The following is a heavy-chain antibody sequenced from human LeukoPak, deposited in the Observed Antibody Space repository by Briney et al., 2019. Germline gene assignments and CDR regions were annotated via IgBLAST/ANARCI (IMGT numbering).Heavy chain of an antibody. CDR3: ARANSADAFDX. CDR1: GGSFSGYY. Sequence: SETLSLTCAVYGGSFSGYYWSWIRQPPGKGLEWIGEINHSGSTNYNPSLKSRVTISVDTSKNQFSLKLSSVTAADTAVYYCARANSADAFDXWGQGTMVTVSS. CDR2: INHSGST. D-gene: IGHD1-1*01. J-gene: IGHJ3*02. V-gene: IGHV4-34*01.